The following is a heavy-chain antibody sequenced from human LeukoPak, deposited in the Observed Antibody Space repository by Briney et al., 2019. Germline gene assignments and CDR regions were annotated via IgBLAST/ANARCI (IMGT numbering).Heavy chain of an antibody. V-gene: IGHV4-30-2*01. D-gene: IGHD6-13*01. J-gene: IGHJ5*02. CDR3: ARECFLIAPTSDWFDP. CDR2: IYHSGST. CDR1: GGSISSGGYY. Sequence: SETLSLTCTVSGGSISSGGYYWSWIRQPPGKGLEWIGYIYHSGSTYYNPYLKSRVTISVDRSKNQFSLKLSSVTAADTAVYYCARECFLIAPTSDWFDPWGQGTLVTVSS.